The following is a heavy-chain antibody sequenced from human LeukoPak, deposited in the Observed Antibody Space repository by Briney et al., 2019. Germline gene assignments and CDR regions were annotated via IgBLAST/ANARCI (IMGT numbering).Heavy chain of an antibody. J-gene: IGHJ2*01. CDR3: ARRRFYDPSGAHWYFDI. Sequence: GESLKISCQGSGYSFDSYWIAWVRQMPGKGLEWMGIIYPSDSDTTYSPSFQGQVTISADKSINTAYLQWSSLKAPDTAMYYCARRRFYDPSGAHWYFDIWGRGTLVTVSS. CDR1: GYSFDSYW. CDR2: IYPSDSDT. D-gene: IGHD2-15*01. V-gene: IGHV5-51*01.